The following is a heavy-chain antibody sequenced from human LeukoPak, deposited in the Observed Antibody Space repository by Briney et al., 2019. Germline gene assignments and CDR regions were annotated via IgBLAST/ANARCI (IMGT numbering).Heavy chain of an antibody. Sequence: GGSLRLSCAASGFTFSSYSMNWVRQAPGKGLEWVSYISSSSSTIYYADSVKGRFTISRDNAKNSLYLQMNSLRAEDTAVYYCAKDLRRIGGNWFDPWGQGILVTVSS. D-gene: IGHD1-26*01. CDR2: ISSSSSTI. CDR3: AKDLRRIGGNWFDP. J-gene: IGHJ5*02. V-gene: IGHV3-48*04. CDR1: GFTFSSYS.